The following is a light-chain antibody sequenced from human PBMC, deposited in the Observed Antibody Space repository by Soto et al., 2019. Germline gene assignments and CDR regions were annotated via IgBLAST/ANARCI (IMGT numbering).Light chain of an antibody. CDR1: SRDIGDYSY. Sequence: QSALTQPASVSGSPGQSITISCTGTSRDIGDYSYVSWYQKHPGKAPKLMIFDVSDRPSGVSNRFSGSKSGNTASLTISGLQAEDEADYYCSSSTSSSTLVLFGGGTQLTVL. CDR3: SSSTSSSTLVL. V-gene: IGLV2-14*03. J-gene: IGLJ2*01. CDR2: DVS.